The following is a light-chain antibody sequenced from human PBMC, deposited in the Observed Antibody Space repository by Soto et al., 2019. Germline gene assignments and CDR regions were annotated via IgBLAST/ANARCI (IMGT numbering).Light chain of an antibody. J-gene: IGKJ1*01. CDR1: QSVSSK. CDR3: QQYGSSGT. Sequence: PATLSVSPGERATVSFRASQSVSSKLAWYQQKPGQAPRLLIYGASNRATGIPDRFSGSGSGTDFTLTISRLEPEDFAVYYCQQYGSSGTFGQGTKVDI. V-gene: IGKV3-20*01. CDR2: GAS.